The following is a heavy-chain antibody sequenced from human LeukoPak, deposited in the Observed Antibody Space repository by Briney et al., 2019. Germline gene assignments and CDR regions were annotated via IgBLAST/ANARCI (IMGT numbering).Heavy chain of an antibody. CDR2: ISYTGST. CDR1: GGSINRH. V-gene: IGHV4-59*08. CDR3: ARNEYSSSWYNWFDP. Sequence: PSETLSLTCTVSGGSINRHWNWIRQPPGKGLEWIAYISYTGSTNYNPSLKSRVTISIDTSKNQFSLNLTSVTAADTAVYYCARNEYSSSWYNWFDPWGQGTLVTVSS. D-gene: IGHD6-13*01. J-gene: IGHJ5*02.